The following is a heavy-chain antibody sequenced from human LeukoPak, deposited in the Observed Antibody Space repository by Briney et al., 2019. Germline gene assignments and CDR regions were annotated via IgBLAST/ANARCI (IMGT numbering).Heavy chain of an antibody. Sequence: GGSLRLSCAASAFSLNAYNMNCVRQAPGKGLEWVSSISYTGTYIYYADSVKGRFTISRDNAQNSLYLQMNSLRAEDTAIYYCVRDRRTYRPIDYWGQGTLVTVPS. V-gene: IGHV3-21*04. CDR2: ISYTGTYI. J-gene: IGHJ4*02. CDR3: VRDRRTYRPIDY. CDR1: AFSLNAYN.